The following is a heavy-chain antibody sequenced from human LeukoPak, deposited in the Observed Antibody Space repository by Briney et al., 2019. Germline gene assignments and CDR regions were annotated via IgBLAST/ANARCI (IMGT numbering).Heavy chain of an antibody. CDR3: ARGDRYYYYGMDV. J-gene: IGHJ6*02. Sequence: SETLSLTCAVYGGSFSGYYWSWIRQPPGKGLEWIGEINHSGSTNYNPSLKSRVTISVDTSKNQFSLKLGSVTAADTAVYYCARGDRYYYYGMDVWGQGTTVTVSS. CDR2: INHSGST. V-gene: IGHV4-34*01. CDR1: GGSFSGYY.